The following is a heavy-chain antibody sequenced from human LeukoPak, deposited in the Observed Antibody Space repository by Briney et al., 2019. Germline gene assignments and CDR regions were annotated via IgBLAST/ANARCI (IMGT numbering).Heavy chain of an antibody. D-gene: IGHD3-16*01. J-gene: IGHJ6*02. V-gene: IGHV5-51*01. CDR3: ATTDHYAFYYYGMDV. Sequence: GESLKISCKGSGYSFTSYWIGWVRQMPGKGLERMGIIYPGDSDTRYSPSFQGQVTISADKSISTAYLQWSSLKASDTAMYYCATTDHYAFYYYGMDVWGQGTTVTVSS. CDR1: GYSFTSYW. CDR2: IYPGDSDT.